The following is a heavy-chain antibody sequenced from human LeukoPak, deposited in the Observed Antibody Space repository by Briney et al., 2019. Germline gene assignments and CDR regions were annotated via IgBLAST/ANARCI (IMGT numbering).Heavy chain of an antibody. CDR2: IIPILGIA. J-gene: IGHJ6*03. D-gene: IGHD5-24*01. CDR1: GGTFSSYT. Sequence: ASVKVSCNSSGGTFSSYTISWVRQAPGQGLEWMGRIIPILGIANYAQKFQGRVTITADKSTSTAYMDLSSLRSEDTAVYYCARAGAGGYSYYYYYYMDVWGKGNTVTVSS. V-gene: IGHV1-69*02. CDR3: ARAGAGGYSYYYYYYMDV.